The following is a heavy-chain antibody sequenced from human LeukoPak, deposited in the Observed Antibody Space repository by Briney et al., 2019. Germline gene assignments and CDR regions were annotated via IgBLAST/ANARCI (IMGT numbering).Heavy chain of an antibody. CDR1: GFTFINYG. J-gene: IGHJ4*02. CDR2: IQYDGINK. V-gene: IGHV3-30*02. D-gene: IGHD3-16*01. Sequence: GGSLRLSCAASGFTFINYGMHWVRQAPGKGLEWVAFIQYDGINKNYADSVKGRFTISGDNSENTLYLQMNSLRREDTAVYYCAKDWGLNFGPYHFDHWGQGTLVTVSS. CDR3: AKDWGLNFGPYHFDH.